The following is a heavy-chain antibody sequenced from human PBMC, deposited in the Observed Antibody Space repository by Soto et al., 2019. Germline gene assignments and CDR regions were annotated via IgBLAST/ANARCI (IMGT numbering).Heavy chain of an antibody. CDR3: TKGLRWESSNDH. Sequence: GGSLRLSCAASGFTFSSAWMTWVLQAPGKGLEWVGRNKSKTDGGKKDDATNVKGRLNISRDDLENKLYMKMNRLKTEDTAVYYCTKGLRWESSNDHWGQGTLVTVSS. V-gene: IGHV3-15*01. D-gene: IGHD1-26*01. CDR1: GFTFSSAW. J-gene: IGHJ4*02. CDR2: NKSKTDGGKK.